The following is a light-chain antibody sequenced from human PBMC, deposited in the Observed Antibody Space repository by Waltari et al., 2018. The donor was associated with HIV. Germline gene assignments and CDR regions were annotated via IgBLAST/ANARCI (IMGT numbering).Light chain of an antibody. V-gene: IGKV3-20*01. CDR3: QQYGSSPPYS. Sequence: EIVLTQSPGPLSLSPGERAALSCRASPSSSSSYLASYQQKHGQAARLLIYGAASRATGSPDRCGGSGSGTDFSLTISRLVPEDVAVYYCQQYGSSPPYSFGQGTKLEIK. CDR2: GAA. CDR1: PSSSSSY. J-gene: IGKJ2*03.